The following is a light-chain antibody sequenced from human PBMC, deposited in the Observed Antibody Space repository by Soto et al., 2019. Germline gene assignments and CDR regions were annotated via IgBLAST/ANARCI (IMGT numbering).Light chain of an antibody. CDR3: QSYDSSLSGSRV. J-gene: IGLJ3*02. V-gene: IGLV1-40*01. Sequence: QSVLTQPPSVSGAPGQRVTISCAGSSSNFGTYYDVHWYQQLPGTAPRLLIYANGIRPSGVPDRFSASKSGSSASLAITGLQAEDEADYYCQSYDSSLSGSRVFGGGTKLTVL. CDR2: ANG. CDR1: SSNFGTYYD.